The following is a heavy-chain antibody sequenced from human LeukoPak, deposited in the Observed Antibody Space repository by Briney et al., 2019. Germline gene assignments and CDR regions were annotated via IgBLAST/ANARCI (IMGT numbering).Heavy chain of an antibody. Sequence: GGSLRLSCAASGFTFSSYAMSWVRQAPGKGLEWVSSISSSSSYIYYADSVKGRFTISRDNAKNSLYLQMNSLRAEDTAVYYCARIAVAGTGSRYLDYWGQGTLVTVSS. CDR1: GFTFSSYA. J-gene: IGHJ4*02. CDR3: ARIAVAGTGSRYLDY. D-gene: IGHD6-19*01. V-gene: IGHV3-21*01. CDR2: ISSSSSYI.